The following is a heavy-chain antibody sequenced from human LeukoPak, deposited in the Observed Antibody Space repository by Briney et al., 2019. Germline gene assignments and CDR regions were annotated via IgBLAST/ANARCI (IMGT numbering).Heavy chain of an antibody. V-gene: IGHV3-23*01. CDR1: GFTFSSYA. D-gene: IGHD6-19*01. Sequence: GASRRLSCAASGFTFSSYAMSWVRQAAGKGLEWVSAISGSGGSTYYADSVKGRFTISRDNSKNTLYLQMNSLRAEDTAVYYCAKLYSSEYYFDYWGQGTLVTVSS. CDR3: AKLYSSEYYFDY. CDR2: ISGSGGST. J-gene: IGHJ4*02.